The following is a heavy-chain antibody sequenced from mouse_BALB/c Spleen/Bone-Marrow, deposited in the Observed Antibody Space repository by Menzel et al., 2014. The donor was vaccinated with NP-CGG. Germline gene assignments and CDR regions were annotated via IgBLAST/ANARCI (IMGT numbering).Heavy chain of an antibody. CDR2: IYPGDGDT. CDR1: GYVFSTYW. J-gene: IGHJ2*01. Sequence: QVQLQQSEAELVRPGSSVKISCESSGYVFSTYWINWVKQRPGQGLEWIGQIYPGDGDTDYNGKFKDKATLTADESSNTAYMQLSSLTSEDSAVYFCARGGISVDYWGQGTTLTVSS. V-gene: IGHV1-80*01. CDR3: ARGGISVDY.